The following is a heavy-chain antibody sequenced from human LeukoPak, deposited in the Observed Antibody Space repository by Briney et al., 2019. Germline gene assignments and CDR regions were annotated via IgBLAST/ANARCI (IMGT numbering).Heavy chain of an antibody. D-gene: IGHD3-3*01. V-gene: IGHV3-30*02. J-gene: IGHJ4*02. CDR2: IRYDGSNK. CDR3: AKGAAYYDFWSGYYTN. Sequence: GGSLRLSCAASGFTFSNYAMHWVRQAPGKGLEWVTFIRYDGSNKYYADSVKGRFTISRDNSKNTLYLQMNSLRAEDTALYYCAKGAAYYDFWSGYYTNWGQGTLVTVSS. CDR1: GFTFSNYA.